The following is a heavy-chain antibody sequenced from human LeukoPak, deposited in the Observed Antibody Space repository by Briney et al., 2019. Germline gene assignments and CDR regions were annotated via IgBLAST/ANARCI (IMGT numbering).Heavy chain of an antibody. CDR2: ISAYNGNT. V-gene: IGHV1-18*01. CDR3: ARGISVVPAATHYFDY. CDR1: GYTFTSYG. J-gene: IGHJ4*02. D-gene: IGHD2-2*01. Sequence: ASVSVSCKASGYTFTSYGISWVRQAPGEGREWMGWISAYNGNTNYAQKLQGRVTMTTDTSTSTAYMELRSLRSDDTAVYYCARGISVVPAATHYFDYWGQGTLVTVSS.